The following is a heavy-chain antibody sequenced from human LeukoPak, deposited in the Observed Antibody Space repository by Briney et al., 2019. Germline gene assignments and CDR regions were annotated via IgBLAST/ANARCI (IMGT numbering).Heavy chain of an antibody. J-gene: IGHJ4*02. CDR1: GYTFTDYH. CDR3: APGSQAADY. CDR2: INPNSGGT. D-gene: IGHD2-15*01. V-gene: IGHV1-2*02. Sequence: ASVTVSCKASGYTFTDYHMHWVRQAPGQGLEWMGWINPNSGGTNYAQKFQGRVTMTRDTSITTAYMELNRLRSDDTAVYYCAPGSQAADYWGQGTLVSVSS.